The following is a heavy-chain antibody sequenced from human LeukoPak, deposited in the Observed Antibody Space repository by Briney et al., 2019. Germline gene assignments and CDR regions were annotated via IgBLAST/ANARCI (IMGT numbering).Heavy chain of an antibody. CDR2: ISGSSSTM. CDR3: ARELGRNAFDV. J-gene: IGHJ3*01. Sequence: GGSLRLSCTASGFSFNSQRMNWIRRAPGKGLEWLSYISGSSSTMYFADSVKGRFTISRDNAKNSVYLQMNSLRSDDTAVYYCARELGRNAFDVWGQGTMVTVSS. V-gene: IGHV3-48*01. CDR1: GFSFNSQR. D-gene: IGHD3-10*01.